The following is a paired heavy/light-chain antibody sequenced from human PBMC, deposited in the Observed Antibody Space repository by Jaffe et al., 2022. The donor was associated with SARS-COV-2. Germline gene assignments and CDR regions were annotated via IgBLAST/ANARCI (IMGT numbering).Light chain of an antibody. CDR2: GTS. CDR3: QQYGSSPRT. J-gene: IGKJ1*01. V-gene: IGKV3-20*01. Sequence: ENVLTQSPGTLSLSPGERATLSCRASQSVSGSYFAWYQQKPGQAPRLLISGTSRRATGIPDRFSGSGSGTDFTLTISRLEPEDFAVYYCQQYGSSPRTFGQGTKVEIK. CDR1: QSVSGSY.
Heavy chain of an antibody. Sequence: EVRLVESGGDLVQPGGSLRLSCSASGFTFSRSIMHWVRQAPGKGLEYVSGISSGGDSTYYIDSVRGRFTISRDNSKNTMNLQMSNLRPEDTSFYYCVRSQGVVGSTDGYFDYWGQGALVTVSS. CDR2: ISSGGDST. CDR3: VRSQGVVGSTDGYFDY. CDR1: GFTFSRSI. J-gene: IGHJ4*02. V-gene: IGHV3-64D*09. D-gene: IGHD1-7*01.